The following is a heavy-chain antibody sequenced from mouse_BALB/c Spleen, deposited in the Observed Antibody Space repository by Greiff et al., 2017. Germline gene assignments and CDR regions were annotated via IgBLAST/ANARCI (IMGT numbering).Heavy chain of an antibody. CDR2: INPYNDGT. D-gene: IGHD2-12*01. J-gene: IGHJ3*01. CDR3: ATYSPFAY. Sequence: VHVKQSGPELVKPGASVKMSCKASGYTFTSYVMHWVKQKPGQGLEWIGYINPYNDGTKYNEKFKGKATLTSDKSSSTAYMELSLTSEDSAVYYCATYSPFAYWGQGTLVTVSA. V-gene: IGHV1-14*01. CDR1: GYTFTSYV.